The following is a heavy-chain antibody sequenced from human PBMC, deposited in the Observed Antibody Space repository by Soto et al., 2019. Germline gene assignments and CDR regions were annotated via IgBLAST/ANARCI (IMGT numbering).Heavy chain of an antibody. D-gene: IGHD3-9*01. J-gene: IGHJ4*02. Sequence: PGGSLRLSCAASGFAFSSYAMHWVRQARGKGLEWVAVISYDGSNKYYADSVKGRFTISRDNSKNTLYLQMNRLRAEDTAVYYCARDTVLRYFDWLLYGTMLDYWGQGTLVTVS. CDR3: ARDTVLRYFDWLLYGTMLDY. CDR1: GFAFSSYA. CDR2: ISYDGSNK. V-gene: IGHV3-30-3*01.